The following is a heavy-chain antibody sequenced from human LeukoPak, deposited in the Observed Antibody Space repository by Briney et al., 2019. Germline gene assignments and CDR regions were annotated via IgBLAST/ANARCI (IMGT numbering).Heavy chain of an antibody. Sequence: GGSLRLSCAASGFTVSSNYMSWVRQAPGKGLEWVSVIYSGGSTYYADSVKGRFTISRDNSKNTLYLQMNSLRAEDTAVYYCARDIVVVPAADPLNYYYYGMDAWGQGTTVTVSS. CDR1: GFTVSSNY. V-gene: IGHV3-53*01. CDR3: ARDIVVVPAADPLNYYYYGMDA. CDR2: IYSGGST. J-gene: IGHJ6*02. D-gene: IGHD2-2*01.